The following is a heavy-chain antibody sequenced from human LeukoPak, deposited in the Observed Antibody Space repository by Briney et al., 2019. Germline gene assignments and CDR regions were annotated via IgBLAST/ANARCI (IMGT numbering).Heavy chain of an antibody. Sequence: GGSLRLSCAASGFTFSSYAMHWVRQAPGKGLEWVAVISYDGSNKYYADSMKGRFTISRDNSKNTLYLQMNSLRAEDTAVYYCAKDVVTTIDWGRGTLVTVSS. CDR2: ISYDGSNK. CDR1: GFTFSSYA. CDR3: AKDVVTTID. D-gene: IGHD2-21*02. J-gene: IGHJ4*02. V-gene: IGHV3-30-3*01.